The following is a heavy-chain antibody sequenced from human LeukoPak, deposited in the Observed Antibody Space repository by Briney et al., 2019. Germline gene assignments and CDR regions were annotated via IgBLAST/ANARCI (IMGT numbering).Heavy chain of an antibody. CDR3: ARESPEGVVIPFDY. CDR2: ISYDGSNK. D-gene: IGHD3-22*01. V-gene: IGHV3-30*04. CDR1: GFTFSSYA. Sequence: GGSLRLSCAASGFTFSSYAMHWVRQAPGKGLEWVAVISYDGSNKYYADSVKGRFTISRDNSKNTLYLQMNSLRAEDTAVYYCARESPEGVVIPFDYWGQGTLVTVSS. J-gene: IGHJ4*02.